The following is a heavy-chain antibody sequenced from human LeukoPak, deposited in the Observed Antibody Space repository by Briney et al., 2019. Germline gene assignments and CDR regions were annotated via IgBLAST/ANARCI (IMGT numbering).Heavy chain of an antibody. J-gene: IGHJ4*02. Sequence: PSETLSLTCAVYGGSFSGYYWSWIRQPPGKGLEWIGEINHSGSTNYNPFLKSRVTISVDTSKNQFSLKLSSVTAADTAVYYCARGGTVLRFLEWLLFGGFDYWGQGTLVTVSS. V-gene: IGHV4-34*01. CDR1: GGSFSGYY. CDR2: INHSGST. CDR3: ARGGTVLRFLEWLLFGGFDY. D-gene: IGHD3-3*01.